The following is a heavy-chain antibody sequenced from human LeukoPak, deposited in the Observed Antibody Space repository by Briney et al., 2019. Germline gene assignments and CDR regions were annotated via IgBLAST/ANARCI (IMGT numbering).Heavy chain of an antibody. Sequence: SETLSLTCTVSGVSITSYYWGWIRQPPGKGLEWIGSIYSSGSTYYNSSLKSRVTISIDTSKNQVSLKMSSVTAADTAVYYCAKSGGYGLIDYWGQGTLVTVSS. CDR3: AKSGGYGLIDY. V-gene: IGHV4-59*05. CDR1: GVSITSYY. J-gene: IGHJ4*01. CDR2: IYSSGST. D-gene: IGHD6-25*01.